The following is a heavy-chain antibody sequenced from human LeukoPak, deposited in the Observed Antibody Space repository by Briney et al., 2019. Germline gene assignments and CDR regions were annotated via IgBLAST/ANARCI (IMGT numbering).Heavy chain of an antibody. CDR1: GFTFSSYG. V-gene: IGHV3-30*02. CDR2: IHHDGSNK. Sequence: GGSLRLSCAASGFTFSSYGMHWVRQAPGKGLDWVAFIHHDGSNKYYADSVRGRFTISRDNSKNTLYLQMNSLRAEDTAVYYCAKDRRAGSYDYWGQGTLVTVSS. D-gene: IGHD3-10*01. CDR3: AKDRRAGSYDY. J-gene: IGHJ4*02.